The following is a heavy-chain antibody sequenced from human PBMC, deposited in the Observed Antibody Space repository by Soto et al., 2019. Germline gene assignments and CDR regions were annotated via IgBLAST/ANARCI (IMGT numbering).Heavy chain of an antibody. CDR3: AKEIHYFSEDMIHHDSTILGRDH. D-gene: IGHD3-22*01. CDR1: GLTFSNYA. J-gene: IGHJ4*01. Sequence: GVSLRLSCGASGLTFSNYAMHWVRQAPAKGLEWVALISHDGSNRYYADSVKGRFTISRGDSKSTLYLQVDSLSREDTAVYYCAKEIHYFSEDMIHHDSTILGRDHWGQGTLVKVAS. V-gene: IGHV3-30*18. CDR2: ISHDGSNR.